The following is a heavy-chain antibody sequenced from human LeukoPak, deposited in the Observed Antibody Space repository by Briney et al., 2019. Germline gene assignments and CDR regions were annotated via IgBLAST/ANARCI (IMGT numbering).Heavy chain of an antibody. CDR3: AKSSPIAAAGEVSDF. J-gene: IGHJ4*02. CDR2: ISGSGGST. D-gene: IGHD6-13*01. Sequence: GGSLRLSCAASGFTFSSYAMSWVRQAPGKGLEWVSTISGSGGSTYYADSVKGRFTISRDNSKSTLYLQMNSLRAEDTAVYYCAKSSPIAAAGEVSDFWGQGTLVTVSS. CDR1: GFTFSSYA. V-gene: IGHV3-23*01.